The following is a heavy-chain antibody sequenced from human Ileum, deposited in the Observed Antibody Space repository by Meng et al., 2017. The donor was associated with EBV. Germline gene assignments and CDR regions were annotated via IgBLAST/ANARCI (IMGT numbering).Heavy chain of an antibody. J-gene: IGHJ4*02. CDR1: GFTFSNYG. D-gene: IGHD2-21*02. Sequence: QVLLVGCGGGVGQPGRSLRLSCAASGFTFSNYGFHWVRQAPGKGLEWVALIWYDGSNKYYADSVKGRYTVSRDNSETTLYLQMDSLRAEDTAMYYCARDDCNSGYCLTYWGQGTLVTVSS. CDR2: IWYDGSNK. CDR3: ARDDCNSGYCLTY. V-gene: IGHV3-33*01.